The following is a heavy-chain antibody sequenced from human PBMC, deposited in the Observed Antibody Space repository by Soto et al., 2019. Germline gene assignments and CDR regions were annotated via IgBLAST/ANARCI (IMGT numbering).Heavy chain of an antibody. D-gene: IGHD2-21*02. CDR1: GYTFTSYA. CDR3: ARSIVVATALDY. J-gene: IGHJ4*02. Sequence: ASVKVSCKASGYTFTSYAMHWVRQAPGQRLEWMGWINAGNGNTKYSQKFQGRVTITRDTSASTAYMELSSLRSVDTAVYYCARSIVVATALDYWGQGTLVTAPQ. CDR2: INAGNGNT. V-gene: IGHV1-3*01.